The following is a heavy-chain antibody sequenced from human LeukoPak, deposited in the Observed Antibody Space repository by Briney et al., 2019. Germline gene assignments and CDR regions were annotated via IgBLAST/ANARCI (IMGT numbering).Heavy chain of an antibody. V-gene: IGHV5-51*01. Sequence: PGGSLRLSCAASGFTFTSYWIGWVRQMPGKGLEWMGIIYPGGSDTRYSPSFQGQVTISADKSISTAYLQWSSLKASDTAMYYCARPSYSSSWYDFQYWGQGTLVTVSS. D-gene: IGHD6-13*01. CDR3: ARPSYSSSWYDFQY. CDR1: GFTFTSYW. J-gene: IGHJ4*02. CDR2: IYPGGSDT.